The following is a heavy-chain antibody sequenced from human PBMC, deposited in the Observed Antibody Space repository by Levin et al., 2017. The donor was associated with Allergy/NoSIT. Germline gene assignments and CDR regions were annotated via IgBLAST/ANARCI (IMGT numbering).Heavy chain of an antibody. CDR3: ATCSTWTGLFDS. V-gene: IGHV3-53*01. D-gene: IGHD6-13*01. CDR2: IYPDGNT. J-gene: IGHJ4*02. CDR1: GFTVSSYS. Sequence: GGSLRLSCAASGFTVSSYSMTWVRQAPGKGLEWVSLIYPDGNTKYADSVRGRFTISRDTSTNTLYLQMNSLRADDTAVYYCATCSTWTGLFDSWGQGTLVTVSS.